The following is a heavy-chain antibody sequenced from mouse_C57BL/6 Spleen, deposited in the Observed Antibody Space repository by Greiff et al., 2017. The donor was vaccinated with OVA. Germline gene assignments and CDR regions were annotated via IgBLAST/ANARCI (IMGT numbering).Heavy chain of an antibody. V-gene: IGHV1-50*01. Sequence: VQLQQSGAELVKPGASVKLSCKASGYTFTSYWMQWVKQRPGQGLEWIGEIDPSDSYTNYNQKFKGKATLTVDTSSSTAYMQLSSLTSEDSAVYYCARYDYGFAYWGQGTLVTVSA. CDR3: ARYDYGFAY. CDR1: GYTFTSYW. CDR2: IDPSDSYT. J-gene: IGHJ3*01. D-gene: IGHD2-4*01.